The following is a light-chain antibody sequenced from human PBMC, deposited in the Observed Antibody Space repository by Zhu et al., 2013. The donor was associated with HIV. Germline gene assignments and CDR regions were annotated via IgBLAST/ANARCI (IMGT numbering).Light chain of an antibody. J-gene: IGKJ1*01. V-gene: IGKV3D-7*01. Sequence: EIVLTQSPATLSLSPGKRATLSCRASQSVSSSYLAWYQQKPGQAPRLLIYGASSRAAGIPARFSGSGSGTDFTLTITTLQAEDVAVYYCQQYYSTPWTFGQGTKVEI. CDR3: QQYYSTPWT. CDR1: QSVSSSY. CDR2: GAS.